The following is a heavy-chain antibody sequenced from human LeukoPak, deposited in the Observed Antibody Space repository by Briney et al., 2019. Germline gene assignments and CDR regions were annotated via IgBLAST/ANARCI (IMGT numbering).Heavy chain of an antibody. CDR1: GFTFSSYG. Sequence: GGSLRLSCAASGFTFSSYGIHWVRQAPGKGLEWVAVIWYDGSNKYYADSVKGRFTISRDNSKNTLYLQMNSLRAEDTAVYYCARDKPPPYYYDSSGIFEYWGQGTLVTVSS. CDR2: IWYDGSNK. D-gene: IGHD3-22*01. V-gene: IGHV3-33*01. J-gene: IGHJ4*02. CDR3: ARDKPPPYYYDSSGIFEY.